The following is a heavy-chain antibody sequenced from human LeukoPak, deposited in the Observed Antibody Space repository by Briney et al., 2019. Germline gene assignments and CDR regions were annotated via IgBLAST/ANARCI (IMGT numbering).Heavy chain of an antibody. CDR3: ARDRGYDFWSGYYTEGGFDY. D-gene: IGHD3-3*01. Sequence: GGSLRLSCAASGFTFSSYGMHWVRQAPGKGLEWVAVICDDGSNKYYADSVKGRFTISRDNSKNTLYLQMNSLRAEDTAVYYCARDRGYDFWSGYYTEGGFDYWGQGTLVTVSS. CDR1: GFTFSSYG. CDR2: ICDDGSNK. V-gene: IGHV3-33*01. J-gene: IGHJ4*02.